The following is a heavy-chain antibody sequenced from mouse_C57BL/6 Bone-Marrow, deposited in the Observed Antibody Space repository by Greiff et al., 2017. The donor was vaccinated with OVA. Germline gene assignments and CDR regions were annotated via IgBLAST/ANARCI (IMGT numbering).Heavy chain of an antibody. Sequence: EVMLVESGGGLVQPGGSLKLSCAASGFTFSSYTMSWVRQTPEKRLEWVATISGGGGNTYSPDSVKGRFTISRDNAKNTLYLQMSRLRSEDTALYDCARPGTGDYDYFDYWGQGTTLTVSS. D-gene: IGHD2-4*01. CDR2: ISGGGGNT. CDR3: ARPGTGDYDYFDY. CDR1: GFTFSSYT. V-gene: IGHV5-9*01. J-gene: IGHJ2*01.